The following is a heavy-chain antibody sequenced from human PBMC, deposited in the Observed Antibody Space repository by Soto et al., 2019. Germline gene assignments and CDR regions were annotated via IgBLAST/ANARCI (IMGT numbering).Heavy chain of an antibody. CDR2: INLDTGVT. V-gene: IGHV1-2*06. J-gene: IGHJ3*02. CDR3: ARVAPTWGSNDFDI. Sequence: ASVKVSCKASGYTFSGYSMNWVRQAPGQGLEWVGRINLDTGVTSYAQKFQGRVTMTRDTSVNTAHLEVNRLTSDDTAVYYCARVAPTWGSNDFDIWGQGTKVTVSS. D-gene: IGHD7-27*01. CDR1: GYTFSGYS.